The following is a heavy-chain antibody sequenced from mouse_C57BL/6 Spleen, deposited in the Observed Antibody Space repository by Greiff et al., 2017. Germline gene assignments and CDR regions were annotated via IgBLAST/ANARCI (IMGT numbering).Heavy chain of an antibody. V-gene: IGHV1-61*01. CDR1: GYTFTSYW. J-gene: IGHJ3*01. CDR3: AGHGSSPWFAY. D-gene: IGHD1-1*01. CDR2: IYPSDSET. Sequence: QVQLQQPGAELVRPGSSVKLSCKASGYTFTSYWMDWVKQRPGQGLEWIGNIYPSDSETHYNQKFKDKATLTVDKSSSTAYMQLSSLTSEDSAVYYCAGHGSSPWFAYWGQGTLVTVSA.